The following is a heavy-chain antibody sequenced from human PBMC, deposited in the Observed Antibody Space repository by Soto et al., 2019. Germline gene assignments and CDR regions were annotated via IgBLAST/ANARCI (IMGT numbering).Heavy chain of an antibody. CDR3: ARDWNGDKYFDF. D-gene: IGHD4-17*01. Sequence: DVQLVKSGGGLIQPGGSLRLSCAASGITATNGHMSWVRQAPGKGLEWVSVIYSDDNTYYADSVKGRFTISRDTSKNTVYLQMNSLRAEDTAVYYCARDWNGDKYFDFWDQGSVVTVSS. CDR2: IYSDDNT. V-gene: IGHV3-53*01. CDR1: GITATNGH. J-gene: IGHJ4*02.